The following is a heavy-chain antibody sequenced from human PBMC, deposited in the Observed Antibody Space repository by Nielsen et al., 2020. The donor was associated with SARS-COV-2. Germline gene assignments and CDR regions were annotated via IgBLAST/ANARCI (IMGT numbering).Heavy chain of an antibody. CDR2: IKSKTDGGTT. CDR1: GFTFSNAW. D-gene: IGHD3-10*01. Sequence: GGSLRLSCAASGFTFSNAWMSWVRQAPGKGLEWVGRIKSKTDGGTTDYAAPVKGRFTISRDDSKNTLYLQMNSLKTEDTAVYYCTTDYYGSGSRDAFDIWGQGTMVTVSS. J-gene: IGHJ3*02. V-gene: IGHV3-15*01. CDR3: TTDYYGSGSRDAFDI.